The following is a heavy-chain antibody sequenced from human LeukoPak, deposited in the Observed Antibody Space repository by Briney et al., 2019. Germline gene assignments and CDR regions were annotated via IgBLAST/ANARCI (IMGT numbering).Heavy chain of an antibody. D-gene: IGHD2-15*01. J-gene: IGHJ5*02. V-gene: IGHV4-30-4*01. CDR2: IYYSGST. CDR3: ARAVVVAATRWFDP. CDR1: GGSISSGDYY. Sequence: PSQTLSLTCTVSGGSISSGDYYWSWIRQPPGKGLEWIGYIYYSGSTYYNPSLKSRVTISVDTSKNQFSLKLSSVTAADTAVYYCARAVVVAATRWFDPGGQGTLVTVSS.